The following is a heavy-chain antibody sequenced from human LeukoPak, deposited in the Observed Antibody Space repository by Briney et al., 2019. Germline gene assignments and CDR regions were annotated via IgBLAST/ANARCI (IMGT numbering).Heavy chain of an antibody. V-gene: IGHV4-59*01. CDR2: IYYSGST. J-gene: IGHJ6*02. D-gene: IGHD6-6*01. Sequence: SDTLSPTWTVAAASISSYYWSWIRQPPGKGLGWIGYIYYSGSTNYNPSLKSRVTISVDTSKNQFSLKLSSVTAADTAVYYCARDGSSSDYYHYGMDVWGQGTTVTVSS. CDR3: ARDGSSSDYYHYGMDV. CDR1: AASISSYY.